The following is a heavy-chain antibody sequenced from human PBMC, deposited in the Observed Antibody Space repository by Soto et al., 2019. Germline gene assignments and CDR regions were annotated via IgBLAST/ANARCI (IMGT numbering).Heavy chain of an antibody. V-gene: IGHV3-7*01. J-gene: IGHJ5*02. D-gene: IGHD3-3*02. CDR1: GFTFSSYL. Sequence: GGSLRLSCAASGFTFSSYLMSWVRQAPGKGLEWVANIKQDGIDKYYVDSVKGRFTISRDNAKNSLYLQMNSLRAEDAAVYYCARDFSQFDPWGQGTMVTVFS. CDR3: ARDFSQFDP. CDR2: IKQDGIDK.